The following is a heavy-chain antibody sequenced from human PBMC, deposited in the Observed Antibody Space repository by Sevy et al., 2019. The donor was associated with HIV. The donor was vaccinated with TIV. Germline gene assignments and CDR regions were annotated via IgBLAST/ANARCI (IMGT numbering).Heavy chain of an antibody. J-gene: IGHJ5*02. CDR3: AGQSLGWYNWFDP. V-gene: IGHV1-2*06. CDR1: GYNFY. CDR2: VTPNSGAT. D-gene: IGHD6-19*01. Sequence: ASVKVSCKASGYNFYIHWVRQAPGQGLEWMGRVTPNSGATSYAQKFHDRVAMTMDTSINTAYMELSGLKSDDTAIYYCAGQSLGWYNWFDPWGQGTLVTVSS.